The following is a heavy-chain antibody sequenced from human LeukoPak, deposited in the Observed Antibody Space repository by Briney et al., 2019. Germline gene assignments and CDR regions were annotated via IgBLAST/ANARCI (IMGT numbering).Heavy chain of an antibody. CDR3: ARNIAVAGAFGI. CDR1: GFTFSSYS. CDR2: ISSSSSYI. J-gene: IGHJ3*02. V-gene: IGHV3-21*01. Sequence: GGSLRLSCAASGFTFSSYSMNWVRQAPGKGLEWVSSISSSSSYIYYADSVKGRFTISRDNAKNSLYLQMNSLRAEDTAVYYCARNIAVAGAFGIWGQGTMVTVSS. D-gene: IGHD6-19*01.